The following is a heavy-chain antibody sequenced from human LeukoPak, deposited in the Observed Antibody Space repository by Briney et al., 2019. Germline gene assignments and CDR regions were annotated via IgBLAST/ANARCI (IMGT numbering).Heavy chain of an antibody. CDR3: ARVLLTITSYDYIWGSEDY. CDR1: GFTFSDYY. CDR2: ISSSGSTI. D-gene: IGHD3-16*01. Sequence: GGSLRLSCAASGFTFSDYYMSWIRQAPGKGLEWVSYISSSGSTIYYADSVKGRFTISRDNAKNSLYLQMNSLRAEDTAVYYCARVLLTITSYDYIWGSEDYWGQGTLVTVSS. V-gene: IGHV3-11*04. J-gene: IGHJ4*02.